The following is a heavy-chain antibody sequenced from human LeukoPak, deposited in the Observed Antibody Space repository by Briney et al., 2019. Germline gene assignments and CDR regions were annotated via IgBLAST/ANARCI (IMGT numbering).Heavy chain of an antibody. J-gene: IGHJ5*02. CDR1: GFTFSGYA. CDR2: INGRGDNT. V-gene: IGHV3-23*01. D-gene: IGHD2/OR15-2a*01. Sequence: GGPLRLSCAASGFTFSGYAMNWVRQAPGKELEWVSAINGRGDNTYYADSVKGRFTISRDNSKSTLFLQMNSLRAEDTAIYYCAKDRVSPGFNLFDPWGQGTLVTVSS. CDR3: AKDRVSPGFNLFDP.